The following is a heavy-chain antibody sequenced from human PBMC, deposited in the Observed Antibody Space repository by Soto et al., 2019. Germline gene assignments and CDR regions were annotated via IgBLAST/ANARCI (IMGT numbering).Heavy chain of an antibody. D-gene: IGHD2-21*02. CDR1: GFTFSSYS. CDR3: ARDARISVVVTGSHDAFDI. V-gene: IGHV3-21*01. J-gene: IGHJ3*02. Sequence: GGSLRLSCAASGFTFSSYSMNWVRQAPGKGLEWVSSISSSSSYIYYADSVKGRFTISRDNAKNSLYLQMNSLRAEDTAVYYCARDARISVVVTGSHDAFDIWGQGTMVTVSS. CDR2: ISSSSSYI.